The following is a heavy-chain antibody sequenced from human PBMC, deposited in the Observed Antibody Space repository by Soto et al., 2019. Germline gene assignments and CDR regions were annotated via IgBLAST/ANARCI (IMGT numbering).Heavy chain of an antibody. V-gene: IGHV1-18*01. D-gene: IGHD3-3*01. CDR1: GYTFTSYG. CDR2: ISAYNGNT. Sequence: GASVKVSCKASGYTFTSYGISWVRQAPGQGLEWMGWISAYNGNTNYAQKLQGRVTMTTDTSTSTAYMELRSLRSDDTAVYYCAREALPLEWLLHATTTFDYGGQGTLVTVSS. CDR3: AREALPLEWLLHATTTFDY. J-gene: IGHJ4*02.